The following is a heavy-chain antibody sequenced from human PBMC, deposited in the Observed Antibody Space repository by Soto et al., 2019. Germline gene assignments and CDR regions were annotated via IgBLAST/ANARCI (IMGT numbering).Heavy chain of an antibody. J-gene: IGHJ4*02. D-gene: IGHD5-12*01. Sequence: QVQMVDSGGGVVQAGSSLRLSCAASGFIFSSYGMHWVRQAPGKGLVWVAVRWYDGIKTYSADSVKGRFTISRDNYKSKQYLQMNSLGVEDTALYYCARGGPVRGLDYWGQGTMVTVSS. CDR1: GFIFSSYG. V-gene: IGHV3-33*01. CDR3: ARGGPVRGLDY. CDR2: RWYDGIKT.